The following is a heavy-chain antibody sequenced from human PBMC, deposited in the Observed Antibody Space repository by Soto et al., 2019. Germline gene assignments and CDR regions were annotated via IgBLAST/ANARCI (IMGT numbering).Heavy chain of an antibody. Sequence: SETLSLTCTVSGGSISRSTYYWGWIRQPPGKGLEWIGSIYYSGSTYYRPSLKSRVTISVDTSKNQFSLKLSSVTAADTAVYYCARQVPATIRLGWFDPWGRGTLVTVSS. CDR2: IYYSGST. V-gene: IGHV4-39*01. CDR1: GGSISRSTYY. J-gene: IGHJ5*02. CDR3: ARQVPATIRLGWFDP. D-gene: IGHD2-2*02.